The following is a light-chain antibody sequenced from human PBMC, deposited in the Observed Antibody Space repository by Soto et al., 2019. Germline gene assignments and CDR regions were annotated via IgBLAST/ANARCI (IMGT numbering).Light chain of an antibody. CDR1: QNVYTN. Sequence: ETVMTQSPATLSVSPGETATLSCRASQNVYTNLAWYQQKPGQAPRLVLYGASTRATGVPARFSGSGSGTEFTLTISSLQSEDFAVYYCQQYNSWPPYTLGQGTRLEIK. V-gene: IGKV3-15*01. CDR2: GAS. CDR3: QQYNSWPPYT. J-gene: IGKJ5*01.